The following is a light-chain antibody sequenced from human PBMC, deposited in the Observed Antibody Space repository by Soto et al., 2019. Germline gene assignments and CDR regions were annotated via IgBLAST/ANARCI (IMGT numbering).Light chain of an antibody. CDR1: QGIRDD. CDR3: LQDYNFPRT. V-gene: IGKV1-6*01. J-gene: IGKJ1*01. Sequence: AIQMTQSPSSLSASVGDRVTITCRASQGIRDDLGWFQQKPGKAPTLLIYAASNLHIGVPSRFSGSGSGTDFTLTTSSLQPEDFATYYCLQDYNFPRTFGQGTKVDIK. CDR2: AAS.